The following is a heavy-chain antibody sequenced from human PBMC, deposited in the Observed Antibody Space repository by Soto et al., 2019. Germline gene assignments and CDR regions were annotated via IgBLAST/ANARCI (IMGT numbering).Heavy chain of an antibody. CDR2: ISYDGSNK. CDR1: GFTFSSYA. V-gene: IGHV3-30-3*01. Sequence: QVQLVESGGGVVQPGRSLRLSCAASGFTFSSYAMHWVRQAPGKGLEWVAVISYDGSNKYYADSVKGRFTISRDNSKNTLYLQMNSLRAEDTAVYCCARSVAAKTYFDYWGQGTLVTVSS. CDR3: ARSVAAKTYFDY. D-gene: IGHD6-13*01. J-gene: IGHJ4*02.